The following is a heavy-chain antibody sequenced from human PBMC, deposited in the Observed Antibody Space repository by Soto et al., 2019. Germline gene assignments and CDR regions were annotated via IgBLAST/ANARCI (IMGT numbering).Heavy chain of an antibody. CDR3: ARGPGSWYYYYIDV. CDR1: GYTFTSYD. V-gene: IGHV1-8*02. Sequence: QVQLVQSGAEVKKPGASVKVSCKASGYTFTSYDINWVRQAPGQGLEWMGWMTPNSGNTGYAQKFQGRVTMTMNTSISTAYMELSSLRSEDTAVYYCARGPGSWYYYYIDVWGKGTTVTVSS. CDR2: MTPNSGNT. J-gene: IGHJ6*03. D-gene: IGHD6-13*01.